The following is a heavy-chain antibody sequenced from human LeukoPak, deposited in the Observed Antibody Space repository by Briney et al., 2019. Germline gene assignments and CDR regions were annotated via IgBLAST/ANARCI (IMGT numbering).Heavy chain of an antibody. D-gene: IGHD6-13*01. Sequence: PSETLSLTCTVSGGSISSGSNYMSWVRQAPGNGLEWVSVIYSGGSTYYADSVKGRFTISRDNSKNTLYLQMNSLRAEDTAVYYCARAAAGIIRYGFDYWGQGTLVTVSS. CDR1: GGSISSGSNY. CDR3: ARAAAGIIRYGFDY. CDR2: IYSGGST. V-gene: IGHV3-53*01. J-gene: IGHJ4*02.